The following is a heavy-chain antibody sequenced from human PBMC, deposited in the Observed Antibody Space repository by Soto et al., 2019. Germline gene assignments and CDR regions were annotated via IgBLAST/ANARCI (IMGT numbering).Heavy chain of an antibody. CDR3: ANESPSGSNLDY. D-gene: IGHD1-26*01. CDR1: GFTFSGYG. J-gene: IGHJ4*02. Sequence: GGSLRLSCAASGFTFSGYGMHWVRQAPGKGLEWVAVISYDGSNKYYADSVKGRFTISRDNSKNTLYLQMNSLRAGDTAVYYCANESPSGSNLDYWGQGTLLTVSS. CDR2: ISYDGSNK. V-gene: IGHV3-30*18.